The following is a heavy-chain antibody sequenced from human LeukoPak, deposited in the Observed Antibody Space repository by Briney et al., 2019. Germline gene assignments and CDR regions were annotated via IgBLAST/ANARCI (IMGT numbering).Heavy chain of an antibody. CDR3: ARDLTGYARYFDY. Sequence: GGSLRLSCAASGFTSSSYSMNWVRQAPGKGLEWVSYISSSSSTIYYADSVKGRFTISRDNAKNSLYLQMNSLRAEDTAVYYCARDLTGYARYFDYWGQGTLVTVSS. D-gene: IGHD3-9*01. V-gene: IGHV3-48*01. CDR1: GFTSSSYS. J-gene: IGHJ4*02. CDR2: ISSSSSTI.